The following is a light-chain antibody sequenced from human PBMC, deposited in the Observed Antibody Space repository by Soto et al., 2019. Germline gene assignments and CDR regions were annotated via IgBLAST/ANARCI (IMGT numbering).Light chain of an antibody. CDR3: HSYDSSLGGARV. Sequence: QSALTQPPSVSGAPGQRVTISCTGSYGNIGAGYDVHWYQQLPGTAPKLLIYNNNNRPSGVPDRFSGSKSGTSASLAITGLQADDEADYYCHSYDSSLGGARVFGGGTKLTVL. J-gene: IGLJ3*02. CDR2: NNN. V-gene: IGLV1-40*01. CDR1: YGNIGAGYD.